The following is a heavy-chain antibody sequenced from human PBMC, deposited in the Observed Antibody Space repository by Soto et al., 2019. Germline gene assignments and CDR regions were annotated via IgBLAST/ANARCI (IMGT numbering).Heavy chain of an antibody. Sequence: ASVKVSCKASGGTLSSYAISWVRLAPGQGLEWMGGIIPIFGTANYAQKFQGRVTITADESTSTAYMELSSLRSEDTAVYYCARGGGDFWSGYQVVTAMCFDYWGQGTLVTVSS. V-gene: IGHV1-69*13. D-gene: IGHD3-3*01. CDR2: IIPIFGTA. CDR1: GGTLSSYA. J-gene: IGHJ4*02. CDR3: ARGGGDFWSGYQVVTAMCFDY.